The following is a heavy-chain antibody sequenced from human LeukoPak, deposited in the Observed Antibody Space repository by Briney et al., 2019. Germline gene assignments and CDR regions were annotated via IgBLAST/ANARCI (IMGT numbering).Heavy chain of an antibody. V-gene: IGHV4-30-4*08. CDR3: ARPRGLYCSSTSCYAEAFLL. D-gene: IGHD2-2*01. Sequence: KPSQSLSLTCTVPGGSISSGDYSWSWIRQPPGNVLEWIGYIYYSGSTYYNPSLKRRVTISVDRSKNQFSLKLSSVTAADPAVYYCARPRGLYCSSTSCYAEAFLLWGQRTMATVSS. CDR1: GGSISSGDYS. J-gene: IGHJ3*01. CDR2: IYYSGST.